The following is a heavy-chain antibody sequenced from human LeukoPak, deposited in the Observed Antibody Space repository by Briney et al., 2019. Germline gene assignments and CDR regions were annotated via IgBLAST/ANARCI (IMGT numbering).Heavy chain of an antibody. V-gene: IGHV1-2*06. Sequence: ASVKVSCKTSGYTFTDYYIHWVRQAPGQGLEWMGQLNPHTGGANYPQKFQGRDSMTRDTSINTAYIEVSRLTSDDTAVYYCARVTWKTVIAAPDYWGQGTLVTVSS. CDR3: ARVTWKTVIAAPDY. CDR1: GYTFTDYY. CDR2: LNPHTGGA. J-gene: IGHJ4*02. D-gene: IGHD2-21*01.